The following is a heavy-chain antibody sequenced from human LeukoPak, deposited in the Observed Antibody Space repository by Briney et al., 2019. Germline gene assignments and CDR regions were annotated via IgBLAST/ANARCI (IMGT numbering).Heavy chain of an antibody. CDR2: IYYSGST. V-gene: IGHV4-59*08. D-gene: IGHD5-18*01. CDR1: GGSISSYY. J-gene: IGHJ6*04. CDR3: ARTNGYSYGYFARVDYVMDV. Sequence: SETLSLTCTVSGGSISSYYWSWIRQPPGKGLEWIGYIYYSGSTNYNPSLKSRVTISVDTSKNQFSLKLSSVTAADTAVYYCARTNGYSYGYFARVDYVMDVWGEGTTVTVSS.